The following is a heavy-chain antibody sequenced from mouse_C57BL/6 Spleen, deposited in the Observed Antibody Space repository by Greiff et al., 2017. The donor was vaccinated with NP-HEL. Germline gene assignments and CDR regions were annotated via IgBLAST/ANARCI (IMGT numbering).Heavy chain of an antibody. V-gene: IGHV1-62-2*01. CDR1: GYTFTEYT. J-gene: IGHJ3*01. Sequence: VKLQESGAELVKPGASVKLSCKASGYTFTEYTIHWVKQRSGQGLEWIGWFYTGRGSIKYNEKFKDKATLTADKSAITVYMELSRLTSEDSAVYFCASYSNYGGFAYWGQGTLVTVSA. CDR2: FYTGRGSI. D-gene: IGHD2-5*01. CDR3: ASYSNYGGFAY.